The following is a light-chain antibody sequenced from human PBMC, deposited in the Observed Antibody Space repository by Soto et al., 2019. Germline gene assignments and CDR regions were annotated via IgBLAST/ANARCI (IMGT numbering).Light chain of an antibody. CDR3: QQYGASPCA. V-gene: IGKV3-20*01. Sequence: EIVVTQSPDTLSLSPGERATLSCRTSQNIVATSLAWYQQKPGQPPRPLISGISTRAPGVPDRFRGSGSGTEFTLTISRLEPEDFAVYFCQQYGASPCAFGQGTRLEIK. J-gene: IGKJ2*02. CDR2: GIS. CDR1: QNIVATS.